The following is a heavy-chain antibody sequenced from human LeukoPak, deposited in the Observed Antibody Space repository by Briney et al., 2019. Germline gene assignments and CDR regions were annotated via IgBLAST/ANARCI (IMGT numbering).Heavy chain of an antibody. CDR2: IYSGRST. D-gene: IGHD1-26*01. J-gene: IGHJ4*02. CDR1: GLTFISNY. CDR3: AKDSVGAPFDY. Sequence: GSLHLSCAASGLTFISNYMSWVRQAQGKGLEWVSVIYSGRSTFYADSVQGRFIISRDNSENTVYLQMNSLRAEDTAVYYCAKDSVGAPFDYWGQGTLVTVSS. V-gene: IGHV3-66*02.